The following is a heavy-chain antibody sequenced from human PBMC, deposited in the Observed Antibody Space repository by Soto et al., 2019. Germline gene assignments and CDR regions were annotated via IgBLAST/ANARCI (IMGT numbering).Heavy chain of an antibody. CDR3: ARDLIVGATLIDY. CDR1: GFTFSSYG. V-gene: IGHV3-33*01. Sequence: GGSLRLSCAASGFTFSSYGMHWVRQAPGKGLEWVAVIWYDGSNKYYADSVKGRFTISRDNSKNTLYLQMNSLRAEDTAVYYCARDLIVGATLIDYWGQGTLVTVS. J-gene: IGHJ4*02. CDR2: IWYDGSNK. D-gene: IGHD1-26*01.